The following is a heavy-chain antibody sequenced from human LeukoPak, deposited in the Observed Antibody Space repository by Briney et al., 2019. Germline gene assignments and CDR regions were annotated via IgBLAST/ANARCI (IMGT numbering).Heavy chain of an antibody. J-gene: IGHJ4*02. D-gene: IGHD3-10*01. CDR1: GFTFNSYA. CDR2: ISSTGATT. V-gene: IGHV3-23*01. Sequence: GGSLRLSCAPSGFTFNSYATSWVRQAPGQGLEWVSGISSTGATTNYADSVKGRFTISRDNSKNTLFLQMNSLRVEDTAVFYCAKGVTLGSYFEAFDYWGQGTLVTVSS. CDR3: AKGVTLGSYFEAFDY.